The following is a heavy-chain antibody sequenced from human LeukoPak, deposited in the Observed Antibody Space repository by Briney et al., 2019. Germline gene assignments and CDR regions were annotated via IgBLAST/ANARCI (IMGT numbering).Heavy chain of an antibody. CDR2: ITSSGSTI. CDR3: AKYLRYLDY. Sequence: GGSLRLSCAASGFSFTTYEMNWVRQAPGKGLEWVSHITSSGSTIYYADSVKGRFTISRDNSKNTLDLQMNSLRAEDTAVYYCAKYLRYLDYWGQGTLVTVSS. J-gene: IGHJ4*02. D-gene: IGHD2/OR15-2a*01. V-gene: IGHV3-48*03. CDR1: GFSFTTYE.